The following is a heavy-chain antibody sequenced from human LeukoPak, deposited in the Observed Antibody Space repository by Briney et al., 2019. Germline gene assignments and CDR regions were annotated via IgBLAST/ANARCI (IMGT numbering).Heavy chain of an antibody. CDR3: ARGGHSFKGGDCYFY. J-gene: IGHJ4*02. Sequence: ASVKVSCKASGYTFTSYAMHWVRQAPGQRLEWMGWINAGNGNTKYSQKFQGRVTITRDTSASTAYMELSSLRSEDTAVYYCARGGHSFKGGDCYFYWGQGTLVTVSS. CDR2: INAGNGNT. D-gene: IGHD2-21*02. CDR1: GYTFTSYA. V-gene: IGHV1-3*01.